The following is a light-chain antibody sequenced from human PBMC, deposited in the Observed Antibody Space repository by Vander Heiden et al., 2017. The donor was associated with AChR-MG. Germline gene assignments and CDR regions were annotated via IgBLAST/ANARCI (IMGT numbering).Light chain of an antibody. V-gene: IGKV1-39*01. CDR1: QDINSF. CDR3: QQTHSNPRT. CDR2: DAS. Sequence: DIQMTQSPSSLSASVGDRVTITCRASQDINSFLNWYQQKPGKAPKLLIYDASTLQGGVPSRFSGSGSGTDFTLTISSLQPEDFATFYCQQTHSNPRTFGAGTKVDI. J-gene: IGKJ3*01.